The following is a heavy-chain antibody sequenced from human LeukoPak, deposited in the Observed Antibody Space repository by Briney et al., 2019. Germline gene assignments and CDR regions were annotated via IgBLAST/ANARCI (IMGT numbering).Heavy chain of an antibody. V-gene: IGHV1-2*02. CDR2: INPNSGGT. CDR1: GYTFTDYY. CDR3: AKGYETGPLDYFDY. D-gene: IGHD1-14*01. Sequence: ASVKVSCKASGYTFTDYYMHWVRQAPGQGLEWMGWINPNSGGTNYAQKFQGRVTMTRDTSISTAYMEVSRLRSDDTAVYYCAKGYETGPLDYFDYWGQGTLVTVSS. J-gene: IGHJ4*02.